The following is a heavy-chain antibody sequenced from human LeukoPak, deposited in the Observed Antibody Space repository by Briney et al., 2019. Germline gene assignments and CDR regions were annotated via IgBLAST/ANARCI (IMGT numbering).Heavy chain of an antibody. V-gene: IGHV3-21*01. CDR2: ISTSSSYI. D-gene: IGHD6-13*01. CDR1: GFTFSSYS. CDR3: ARDPGTFYSS. J-gene: IGHJ4*02. Sequence: GGSLRLSCAGSGFTFSSYSMNWVRQAPGKGLEWVSSISTSSSYIYYADSLKGRFTISRDNARNSLYLHMNSLRAEDTAVYYCARDPGTFYSSWGQGTLVTVSP.